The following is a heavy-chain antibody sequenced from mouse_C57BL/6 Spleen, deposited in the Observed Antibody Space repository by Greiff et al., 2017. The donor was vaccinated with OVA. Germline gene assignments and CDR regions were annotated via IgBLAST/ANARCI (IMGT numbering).Heavy chain of an antibody. CDR2: IDPSDSYT. Sequence: QVQLQQPGAELVKPGASVKLSCKASGYTFTSYWMQWVKQRPGQGLEWIGEIDPSDSYTNYNQKFKGKATLTVDTSSSTAYMQLSSLTSEDSAVYYCAPYYYGSSYAMDYWGQGTSVTVSS. CDR1: GYTFTSYW. D-gene: IGHD1-1*01. CDR3: APYYYGSSYAMDY. V-gene: IGHV1-50*01. J-gene: IGHJ4*01.